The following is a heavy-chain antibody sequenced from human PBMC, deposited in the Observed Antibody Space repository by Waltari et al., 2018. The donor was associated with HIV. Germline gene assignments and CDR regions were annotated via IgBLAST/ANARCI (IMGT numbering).Heavy chain of an antibody. D-gene: IGHD3-3*01. Sequence: QVQLVQSGPEIKKPRASVRVSCKESGYSFIAFDIHWVRRAPGRGLEWVGWMNPDNGDAGYGHKFRGRFTLTRDTSTDTAYMEVDNLKSEDTAIYFCTKGRRGALFGDEWGQGTLVTVSS. CDR1: GYSFIAFD. V-gene: IGHV1-8*02. CDR2: MNPDNGDA. J-gene: IGHJ4*02. CDR3: TKGRRGALFGDE.